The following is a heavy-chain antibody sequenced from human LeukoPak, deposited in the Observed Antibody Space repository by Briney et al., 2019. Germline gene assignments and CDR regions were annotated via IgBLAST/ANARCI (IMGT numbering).Heavy chain of an antibody. CDR3: ARSITIFGVVIGYFDY. J-gene: IGHJ4*02. D-gene: IGHD3-3*01. V-gene: IGHV1-69*13. Sequence: ASVKVSCKASGGTFSSYAISWVRQAPGQGLEWMGGIIPIFGTANYAQEFQGRVTITADESTSTAYMELSSLRSEDTAVYYCARSITIFGVVIGYFDYWGQGTLVTVSS. CDR2: IIPIFGTA. CDR1: GGTFSSYA.